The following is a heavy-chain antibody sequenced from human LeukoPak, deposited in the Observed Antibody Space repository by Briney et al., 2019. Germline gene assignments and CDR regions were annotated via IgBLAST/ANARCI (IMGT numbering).Heavy chain of an antibody. Sequence: PSETLSLTCAVSGGSISSAGYYWSWIRQHPGKGLEWIGNIYYSGSTYYNPSLKSRVIISVDTSKNQFSLKLSSVTAADTAVYYCARDTGPGSTTDRAQGTLVTVSS. CDR1: GGSISSAGYY. D-gene: IGHD1-14*01. V-gene: IGHV4-31*11. CDR3: ARDTGPGSTTD. CDR2: IYYSGST. J-gene: IGHJ4*02.